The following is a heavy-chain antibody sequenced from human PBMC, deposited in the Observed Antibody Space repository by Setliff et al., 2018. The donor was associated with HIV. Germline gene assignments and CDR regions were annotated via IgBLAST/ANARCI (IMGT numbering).Heavy chain of an antibody. D-gene: IGHD5-12*01. V-gene: IGHV3-15*01. Sequence: GGSLRLSCAASGFTFSSSWMNWVRQAPGKGLEWVARIKSKTNGGTKDYAASVKGRFTVSRDDSRDTLYLQMNNLNTEDAALYYCTTGRGYDAVAIDYWGQGILVTVSS. CDR1: GFTFSSSW. CDR2: IKSKTNGGTK. J-gene: IGHJ4*02. CDR3: TTGRGYDAVAIDY.